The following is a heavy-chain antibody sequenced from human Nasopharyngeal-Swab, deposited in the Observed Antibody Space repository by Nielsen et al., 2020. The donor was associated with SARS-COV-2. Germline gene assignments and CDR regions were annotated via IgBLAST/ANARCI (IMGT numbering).Heavy chain of an antibody. J-gene: IGHJ4*02. CDR1: GFTFSSYN. CDR2: ISYDGSNK. Sequence: GGSLRLSCAASGFTFSSYNMNWVRQAPGKGLEWVAVISYDGSNKYYADSVKGRFTISRDNSKNTLYLQMNSLRAEDTAVYYCAKGASRYYDFWSGYSDYWGQGTLVTVSS. CDR3: AKGASRYYDFWSGYSDY. V-gene: IGHV3-30*18. D-gene: IGHD3-3*01.